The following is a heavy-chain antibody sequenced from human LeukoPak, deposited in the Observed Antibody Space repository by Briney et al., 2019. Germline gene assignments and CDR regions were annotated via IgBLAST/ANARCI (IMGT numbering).Heavy chain of an antibody. Sequence: PGGSLRLSCAASGFTFSNAWMSWVRQAPGKGLEWVGRIKSKTDGETTDYAAPVKGRFTISRDDSKNTLYLQMNSLKTEDTAVYYCTTVAPAAIWGQGTLVTVSS. CDR1: GFTFSNAW. J-gene: IGHJ4*02. CDR2: IKSKTDGETT. D-gene: IGHD2-2*01. CDR3: TTVAPAAI. V-gene: IGHV3-15*01.